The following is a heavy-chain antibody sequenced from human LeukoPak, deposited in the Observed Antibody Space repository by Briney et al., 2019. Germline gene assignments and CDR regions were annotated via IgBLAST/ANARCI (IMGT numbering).Heavy chain of an antibody. CDR2: IIPIFGTA. J-gene: IGHJ3*02. D-gene: IGHD2-15*01. V-gene: IGHV1-69*13. CDR1: GYTFTSYG. CDR3: ARVWCSGGSCYSSRGAFDI. Sequence: SVKVSCKASGYTFTSYGISWVRQAPGQGLECMGGIIPIFGTANYAQTFQGRVRITADGSASTPYLDRSSLRYEDTAVYYCARVWCSGGSCYSSRGAFDIWGQGTMVTVSS.